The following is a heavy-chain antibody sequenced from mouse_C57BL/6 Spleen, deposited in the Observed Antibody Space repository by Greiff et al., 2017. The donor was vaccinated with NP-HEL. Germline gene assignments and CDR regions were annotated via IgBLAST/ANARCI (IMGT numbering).Heavy chain of an antibody. D-gene: IGHD1-1*01. Sequence: VQLKQSGPELVKPGASVKISCKASGYTFTDYYMNWVKQSHGKSLEWIGDINPNNGGTSYNQKFKGKATLTVDKSSSTAYMELRSLTSEDSAVYYCARLRYGSSYSSAMDYWGQGTSVTVSS. J-gene: IGHJ4*01. V-gene: IGHV1-26*01. CDR1: GYTFTDYY. CDR2: INPNNGGT. CDR3: ARLRYGSSYSSAMDY.